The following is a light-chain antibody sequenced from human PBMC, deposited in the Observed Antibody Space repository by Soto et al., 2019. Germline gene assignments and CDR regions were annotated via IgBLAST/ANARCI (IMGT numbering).Light chain of an antibody. J-gene: IGKJ1*01. V-gene: IGKV1-9*01. Sequence: DIQLTQSPSFLSASVGDRVTITCRASQGISSYLAWYQQKPGKAPKLLIYVASTLQSGVPSRFXGSVSGTEFTLTISSLQPEDSATYYCLRLSSYPPWTFGQGTKVEI. CDR1: QGISSY. CDR2: VAS. CDR3: LRLSSYPPWT.